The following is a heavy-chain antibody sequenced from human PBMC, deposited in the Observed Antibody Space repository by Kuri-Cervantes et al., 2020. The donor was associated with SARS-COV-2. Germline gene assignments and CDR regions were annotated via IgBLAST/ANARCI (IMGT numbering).Heavy chain of an antibody. CDR3: ARVAAGTIEDYCYGMDV. J-gene: IGHJ6*02. CDR1: GGSVSSGSYY. Sequence: SETLSLTCTVSGGSVSSGSYYWSWIRQPPGKGLEWIGYIYYTGSTNYSPSLKSRVTISVDTSKNQFSLKLSSVTAADTAVYYCARVAAGTIEDYCYGMDVWGQGTTVTVSS. V-gene: IGHV4-61*01. CDR2: IYYTGST. D-gene: IGHD6-13*01.